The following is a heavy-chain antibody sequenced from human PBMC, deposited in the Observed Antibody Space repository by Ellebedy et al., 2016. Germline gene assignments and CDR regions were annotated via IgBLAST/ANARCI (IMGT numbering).Heavy chain of an antibody. CDR2: IKQDGSEK. Sequence: GESLKISCAASGFTFSSYWMSWVRQAPGKGLEWVANIKQDGSEKCYVDSVKGRFTISRDNAKNSLYLQMKSLRAEDTALYYCAKDHFNGNGIYDALDIWGQGTMVTVSS. CDR1: GFTFSSYW. CDR3: AKDHFNGNGIYDALDI. D-gene: IGHD1-14*01. J-gene: IGHJ3*02. V-gene: IGHV3-7*03.